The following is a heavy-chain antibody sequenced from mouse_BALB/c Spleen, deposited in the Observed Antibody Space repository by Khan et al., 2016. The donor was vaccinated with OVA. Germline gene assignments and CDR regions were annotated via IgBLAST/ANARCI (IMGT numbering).Heavy chain of an antibody. CDR3: ASQSHYCRSLFAD. J-gene: IGHJ3*01. V-gene: IGHV1-77*01. D-gene: IGHD2-14*01. CDR2: IYPGSDNT. CDR1: GYTFSDYS. Sequence: QVQLQQSGPELVKPGASVKMSCKASGYTFSDYSISWVKQRTGQGLEWIGKIYPGSDNTNYKENFKGKATLTADKSSNTAYMQVSSLTSEESAVXFCASQSHYCRSLFADWGQGTLVTVSS.